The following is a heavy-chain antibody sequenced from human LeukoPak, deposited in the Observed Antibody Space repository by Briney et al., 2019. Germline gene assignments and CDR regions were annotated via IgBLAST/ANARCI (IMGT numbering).Heavy chain of an antibody. CDR2: IYYSGST. Sequence: PSETLSLTCTVSGVSISSYYWSWIRQPPGKGLEWIGYIYYSGSTNYNPSLKSRVTISVDTSKNQFSLKLSSVTAADTAVYYCARDKRIFDYWGQGTLVTVSS. CDR3: ARDKRIFDY. J-gene: IGHJ4*02. CDR1: GVSISSYY. D-gene: IGHD2-15*01. V-gene: IGHV4-59*01.